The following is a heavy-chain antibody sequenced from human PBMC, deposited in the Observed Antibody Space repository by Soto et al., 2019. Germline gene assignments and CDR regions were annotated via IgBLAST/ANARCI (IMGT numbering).Heavy chain of an antibody. D-gene: IGHD1-26*01. V-gene: IGHV4-30-4*01. Sequence: KTSETLSLTCTVSGGSISSGDYCWSWIRQPPGKGLEWIGYIYYSGSTYYNPSLKSRVTISVDTSKNQFSLKLSSVTAADTAVYYCAIVGGNGIDYWGQGTLVTVSS. J-gene: IGHJ4*02. CDR1: GGSISSGDYC. CDR3: AIVGGNGIDY. CDR2: IYYSGST.